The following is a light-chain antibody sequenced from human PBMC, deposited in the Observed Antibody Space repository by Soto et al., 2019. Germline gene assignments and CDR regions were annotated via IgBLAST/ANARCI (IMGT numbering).Light chain of an antibody. Sequence: QSALTQPASVSGSPGQSITISCTGTSSYVGGYNYVSWYQHHPGKAPKLIIYDVTNRPSGVSNPCSGSKSGSTAFLTISELQPEDEADYYCSSSTSGNTRQIFLGNETKFNVL. CDR2: DVT. J-gene: IGLJ1*01. V-gene: IGLV2-14*03. CDR1: SSYVGGYNY. CDR3: SSSTSGNTRQIF.